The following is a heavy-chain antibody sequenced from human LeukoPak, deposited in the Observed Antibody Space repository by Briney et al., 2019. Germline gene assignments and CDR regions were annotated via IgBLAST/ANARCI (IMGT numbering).Heavy chain of an antibody. CDR2: VFHSGNT. J-gene: IGHJ6*03. CDR3: ARASYYYYYMDV. V-gene: IGHV4-38-2*02. CDR1: GYSISSTYY. Sequence: QSSETLSLTCTVSGYSISSTYYWGWIRQPPGKGLEWVGSVFHSGNTYYNPSLKSRVTISVDTSKNQFSLKLSSVTAADTAVYYCARASYYYYYMDVWGKGTTVTISS.